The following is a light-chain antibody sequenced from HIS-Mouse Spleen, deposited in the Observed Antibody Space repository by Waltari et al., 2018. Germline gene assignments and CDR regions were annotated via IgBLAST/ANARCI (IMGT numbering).Light chain of an antibody. CDR2: EDN. CDR1: SGSISSHS. Sequence: NFMLTQPHSVSESPGKTVTISCTGSSGSISSHSVQWYQQRPGSAPTTVIYEDNQRPSGVPDRFSGSIDSSSNSASLTISGLKTEDEADYYCQSYDSSNVVFGGGTKLTVL. CDR3: QSYDSSNVV. V-gene: IGLV6-57*02. J-gene: IGLJ2*01.